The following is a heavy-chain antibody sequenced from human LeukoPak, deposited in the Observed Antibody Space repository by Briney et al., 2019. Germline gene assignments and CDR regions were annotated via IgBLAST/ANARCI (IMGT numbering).Heavy chain of an antibody. J-gene: IGHJ5*02. CDR3: ARSRIVVVPAAMELNWFDP. CDR1: GGSISSGDCY. CDR2: IYYSGST. Sequence: PSQTLSLTCTVSGGSISSGDCYWSWIRQPPGKGLEWIGYIYYSGSTYYNPSLKSRVTISVDTSKNQFSLKLSSVTAADTAVYYCARSRIVVVPAAMELNWFDPWGQGTLVTVSS. V-gene: IGHV4-30-4*08. D-gene: IGHD2-2*01.